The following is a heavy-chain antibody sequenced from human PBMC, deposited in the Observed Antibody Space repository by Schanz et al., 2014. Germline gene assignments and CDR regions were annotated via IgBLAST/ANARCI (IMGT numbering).Heavy chain of an antibody. CDR2: ISSGGRNN. J-gene: IGHJ4*02. Sequence: QVHLVESGGGLVKPGGSLRLSCAASGFTFSDYYMTWIRQAPGKGLEWVSSISSGGRNNSYADSLKGRFTISRDNSKNSVSLQMDSLRPEDTAVYYCARGGYSSGWYDRDIAHFDYWGQGTLVAVSS. CDR1: GFTFSDYY. V-gene: IGHV3-11*01. D-gene: IGHD6-19*01. CDR3: ARGGYSSGWYDRDIAHFDY.